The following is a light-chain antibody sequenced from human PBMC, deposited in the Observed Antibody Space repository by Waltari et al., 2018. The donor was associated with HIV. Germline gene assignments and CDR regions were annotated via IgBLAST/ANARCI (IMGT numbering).Light chain of an antibody. V-gene: IGLV1-47*01. Sequence: QSVLTQPPSASGTPGQRVNISCSGSTSNIGTNYVYWYQQVPGAAPKLLIYRTSQRTSGVPDLFSGSKSGPSASLALRGLLSQDESDYHCATWDDSLGFWLFGGGTKLTVL. CDR2: RTS. CDR3: ATWDDSLGFWL. J-gene: IGLJ3*02. CDR1: TSNIGTNY.